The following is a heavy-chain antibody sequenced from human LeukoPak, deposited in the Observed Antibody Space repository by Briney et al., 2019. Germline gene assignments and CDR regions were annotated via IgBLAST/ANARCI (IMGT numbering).Heavy chain of an antibody. D-gene: IGHD3-22*01. CDR3: AKDMEIYYYDSSGYYPYDAFDI. Sequence: GGSLRLFCAASGFTFSRYGMHWVRQAPGKGLVWGAVISYDGSNKYYTDSVKGRFTISRDNSKNTLYLQMNSLRAEDTAVYYCAKDMEIYYYDSSGYYPYDAFDIWGQGTMVTVSS. J-gene: IGHJ3*02. CDR1: GFTFSRYG. CDR2: ISYDGSNK. V-gene: IGHV3-30*18.